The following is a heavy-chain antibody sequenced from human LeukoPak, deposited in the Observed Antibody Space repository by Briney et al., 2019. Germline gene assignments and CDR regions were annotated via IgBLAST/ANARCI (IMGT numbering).Heavy chain of an antibody. CDR1: GGSISSGGYY. J-gene: IGHJ4*02. CDR3: ARGTGHYYDSSGYRH. Sequence: SETLSLTCTVSGGSISSGGYYWSWIRQHPGKGLEWIGYIYYSGSTYYNPSLKSRVTISVDTSKNQFSLKLSSVTAADTAVYYYARGTGHYYDSSGYRHWGQGTLVTVSS. CDR2: IYYSGST. V-gene: IGHV4-31*03. D-gene: IGHD3-22*01.